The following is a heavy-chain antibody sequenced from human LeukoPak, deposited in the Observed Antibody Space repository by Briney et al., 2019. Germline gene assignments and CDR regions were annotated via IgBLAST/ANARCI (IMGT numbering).Heavy chain of an antibody. V-gene: IGHV3-21*01. Sequence: GGSLRLSCAASGFTFSSYSMNWVRQAPGKGLEWVSSISSSSSYIYYADSVKGRFTISRDNAKNSLYLQMNSLRAEDTAVYYCARDTKQSITIFGVVSKYYYGMDVWGQGTTVTVSS. CDR1: GFTFSSYS. J-gene: IGHJ6*02. CDR2: ISSSSSYI. CDR3: ARDTKQSITIFGVVSKYYYGMDV. D-gene: IGHD3-3*01.